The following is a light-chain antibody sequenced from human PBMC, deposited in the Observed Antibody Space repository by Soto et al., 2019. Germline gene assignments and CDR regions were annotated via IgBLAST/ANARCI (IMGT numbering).Light chain of an antibody. V-gene: IGKV3-15*01. CDR3: QHYNNSPWT. CDR1: QSVSSN. J-gene: IGKJ1*01. Sequence: EIVMTQSPATLSVSPGERATLSCRASQSVSSNLAWYQQKPGQAPRLLIYGASTRATGIPAMFSGSGSGTVITLTISILQSEYFAVYYYQHYNNSPWTFGQGTKVEIK. CDR2: GAS.